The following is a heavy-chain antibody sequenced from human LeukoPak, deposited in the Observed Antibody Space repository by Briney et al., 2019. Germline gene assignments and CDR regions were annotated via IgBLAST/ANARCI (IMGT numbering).Heavy chain of an antibody. CDR2: INPDTGVT. CDR3: ARVSGSYKWFDC. D-gene: IGHD1-26*01. J-gene: IGHJ4*02. V-gene: IGHV1-2*02. Sequence: ASVKVSCKASGYTSTDSYVHWVRQAPGQGLEWMGWINPDTGVTNYAQKFQGRVTLTRDTSISTAYVELSRLRSDDTAVYYCARVSGSYKWFDCWGQGTLVTVSS. CDR1: GYTSTDSY.